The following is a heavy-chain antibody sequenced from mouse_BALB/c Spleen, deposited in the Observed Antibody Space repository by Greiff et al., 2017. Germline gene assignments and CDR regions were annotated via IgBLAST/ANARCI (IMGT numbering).Heavy chain of an antibody. D-gene: IGHD2-14*01. CDR2: ISYSGST. V-gene: IGHV3-2*02. J-gene: IGHJ2*01. Sequence: EVQLVESGPGLVKPSQSLSLTCTVTGYSITSDYAWNWIRPFPGNKLEWMGYISYSGSTSYNPSLKSRISITRDTSKNQFFLQLNSVTTEDTATYCGARDRYDEKTFDYWGQGTTLTVSS. CDR1: GYSITSDYA. CDR3: ARDRYDEKTFDY.